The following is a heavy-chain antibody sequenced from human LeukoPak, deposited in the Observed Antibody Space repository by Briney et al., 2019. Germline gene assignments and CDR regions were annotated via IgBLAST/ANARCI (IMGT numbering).Heavy chain of an antibody. Sequence: GGSLRLSCAASGFTFSDYWMSWVRQAPGKGLEWVANIRQDGSEKYYVDFVRGRFTISRDNAKNSLYLQMNSLRAEDTAVYYCAKDGSGLAFRLRPSELNYWGQGTLVTVSS. J-gene: IGHJ4*02. D-gene: IGHD3-10*01. V-gene: IGHV3-7*03. CDR1: GFTFSDYW. CDR3: AKDGSGLAFRLRPSELNY. CDR2: IRQDGSEK.